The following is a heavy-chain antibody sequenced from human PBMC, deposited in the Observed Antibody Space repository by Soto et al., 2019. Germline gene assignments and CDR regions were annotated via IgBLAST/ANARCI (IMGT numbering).Heavy chain of an antibody. CDR3: ASNIVVVPAAMTSRAFDI. V-gene: IGHV3-53*04. D-gene: IGHD2-2*01. CDR1: GFTVSSNY. Sequence: EVQLVESGGGLVQPGGSLRLSCAASGFTVSSNYMSWVRQAPGKGLEWVSVIYSGGSTYYADYVKGRFTISRHNSKNTLYLQMNSLRAEDTAVYYCASNIVVVPAAMTSRAFDIWGQGTMVTVSS. CDR2: IYSGGST. J-gene: IGHJ3*02.